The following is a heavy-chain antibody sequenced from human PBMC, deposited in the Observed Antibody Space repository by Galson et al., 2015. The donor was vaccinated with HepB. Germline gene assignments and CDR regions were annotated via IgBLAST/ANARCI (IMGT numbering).Heavy chain of an antibody. D-gene: IGHD3-16*01. Sequence: LSLTCTVSGGSISNYYWNWIRQPPGKGLEWIGYIYYSGNTNYNPSLESRVTISVDTSNNQFSLKLSSVIAADTAVYYCARTSRRWGGEFDTWGQGTLATVTS. V-gene: IGHV4-59*01. CDR1: GGSISNYY. J-gene: IGHJ5*02. CDR3: ARTSRRWGGEFDT. CDR2: IYYSGNT.